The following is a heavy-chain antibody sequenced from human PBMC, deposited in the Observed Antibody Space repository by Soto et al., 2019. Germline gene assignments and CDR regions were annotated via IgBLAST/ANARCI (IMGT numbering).Heavy chain of an antibody. J-gene: IGHJ4*02. CDR1: GATFTSYG. CDR3: ARGTIFGLVSFDY. D-gene: IGHD3-3*02. Sequence: QVQLVQSGAEVKEPGASVKVSCKASGATFTSYGFNWVRQAPGQGLEWMGWISGYNGDTHYAQNFXXRXSMTIDTSTSTAYMELRSLRSDDTAVYYCARGTIFGLVSFDYWGQGTLVTVSS. CDR2: ISGYNGDT. V-gene: IGHV1-18*01.